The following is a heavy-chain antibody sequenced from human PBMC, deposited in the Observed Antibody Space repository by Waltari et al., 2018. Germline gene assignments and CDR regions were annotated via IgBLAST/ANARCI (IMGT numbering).Heavy chain of an antibody. D-gene: IGHD5-12*01. CDR3: ARRGPVRAFDY. J-gene: IGHJ4*02. Sequence: QVQLVQSGAEVKKPGASVKVSCKASGYTFTGYYMHWVRQAPGQGLEWMGWINPNSGGTNYAKKFQGRVTMTRDTSISTAYMELSRLRSDDTAVYYCARRGPVRAFDYWGQGTLVTVSS. CDR1: GYTFTGYY. V-gene: IGHV1-2*02. CDR2: INPNSGGT.